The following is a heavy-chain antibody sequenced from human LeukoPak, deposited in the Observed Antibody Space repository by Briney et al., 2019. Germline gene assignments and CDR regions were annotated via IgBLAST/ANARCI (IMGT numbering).Heavy chain of an antibody. CDR3: ASPARIAAAGPPYFDY. J-gene: IGHJ4*02. V-gene: IGHV4-61*02. CDR1: GGSISSGSYY. D-gene: IGHD6-13*01. CDR2: IYTSGST. Sequence: SQTLSLTCTVSGGSISSGSYYWSWIRQPAGKGLEWIGRIYTSGSTNYNPSLKSRVTISVDTSKNQFSLKLSTVTAADTAVYYCASPARIAAAGPPYFDYWGQGTLVTVSS.